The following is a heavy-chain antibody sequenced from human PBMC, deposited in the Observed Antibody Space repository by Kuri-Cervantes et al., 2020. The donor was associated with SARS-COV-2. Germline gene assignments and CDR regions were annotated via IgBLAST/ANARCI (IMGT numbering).Heavy chain of an antibody. V-gene: IGHV3-66*02. Sequence: GGSLRLSCAASGFTVSSNYISWVRKAPGKGLEWVSVIYSGGCTYYADSVMGRFTISRDNSKNTLYIQMNRLRAEDTAVYYCARDSPTWIHTFDYWGQGTLVTVSS. CDR3: ARDSPTWIHTFDY. CDR1: GFTVSSNY. D-gene: IGHD5-18*01. J-gene: IGHJ4*02. CDR2: IYSGGCT.